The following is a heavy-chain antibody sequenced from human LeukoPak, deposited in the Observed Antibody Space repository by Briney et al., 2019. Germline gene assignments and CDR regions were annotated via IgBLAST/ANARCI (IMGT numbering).Heavy chain of an antibody. V-gene: IGHV3-30*18. CDR2: ISYDGSNK. CDR3: AKGAQIDY. J-gene: IGHJ4*02. Sequence: GGSLRLSCAASGFTFSSYGMHWVRQAPGKGLEWVAVISYDGSNKYYADSVKGRFTISRDNSKNTLYLQMNSLEAEDTAVYYCAKGAQIDYWGQGTLVTVSS. CDR1: GFTFSSYG.